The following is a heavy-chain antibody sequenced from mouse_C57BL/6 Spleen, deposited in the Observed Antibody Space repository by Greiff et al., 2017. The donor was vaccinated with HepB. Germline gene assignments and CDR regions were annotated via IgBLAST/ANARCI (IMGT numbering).Heavy chain of an antibody. CDR1: GYTFTDYE. Sequence: VQRVESGAELVRPGASVTLSCKASGYTFTDYEMHWVKQTPVHGLEWIGAIDPETGGTAYNQKFKGKAILTADKSSSTAYMELRSLTSEDSAVYYCTNDYDGKDYWGQGTTLTVSS. CDR2: IDPETGGT. V-gene: IGHV1-15*01. CDR3: TNDYDGKDY. J-gene: IGHJ2*01. D-gene: IGHD2-4*01.